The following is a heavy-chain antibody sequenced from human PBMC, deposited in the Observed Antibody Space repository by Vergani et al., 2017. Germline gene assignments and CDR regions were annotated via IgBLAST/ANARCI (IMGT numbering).Heavy chain of an antibody. CDR1: GTSISGSSDY. CDR2: IFYTGTS. V-gene: IGHV4-39*01. CDR3: TRSECSGTTCYGHYFDL. J-gene: IGHJ4*01. Sequence: QLQLQESGPGLVKPSETLSLTCSVSGTSISGSSDYWGWIRQPPGKGLEWIGSIFYTGTSYYNPSLESRATNSVDTSKNQFSLKLKSVTAADTGVYYCTRSECSGTTCYGHYFDLWGHGILVTVSS. D-gene: IGHD2-15*01.